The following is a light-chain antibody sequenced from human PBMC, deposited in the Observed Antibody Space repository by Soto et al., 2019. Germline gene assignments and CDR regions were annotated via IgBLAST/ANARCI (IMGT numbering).Light chain of an antibody. CDR2: GAS. Sequence: IGSTPSAATLSFFSGERATLSCRASQSVSSYLAWYQQKPGQAPRLLIYGASRRATGIPARLSGSGSGTDLNLTISRLEPEDFAVYYCQQYDSSPLTCGQGTRLEIK. CDR3: QQYDSSPLT. V-gene: IGKV3-20*01. J-gene: IGKJ5*01. CDR1: QSVSSY.